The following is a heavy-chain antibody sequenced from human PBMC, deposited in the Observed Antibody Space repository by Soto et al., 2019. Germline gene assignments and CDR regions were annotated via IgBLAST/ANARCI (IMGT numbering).Heavy chain of an antibody. CDR2: FDPEDGET. CDR3: ATHRSGRFLVLLPEGSLGY. CDR1: GYTLTVLS. J-gene: IGHJ4*02. Sequence: QVQLVQSGAEVKKPGASVKVSCKVSGYTLTVLSMQWVRQAPGKGLEWMGGFDPEDGETIYAQKFQGRVTMTEDTATDTAYMELSSLRSEDTAVYYCATHRSGRFLVLLPEGSLGYWGQGTLVTVSS. D-gene: IGHD3-3*01. V-gene: IGHV1-24*01.